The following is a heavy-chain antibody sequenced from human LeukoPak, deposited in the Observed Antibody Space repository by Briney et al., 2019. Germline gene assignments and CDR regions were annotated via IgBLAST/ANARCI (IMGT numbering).Heavy chain of an antibody. CDR1: GLTFNNYW. V-gene: IGHV3-7*01. CDR2: IKQDGSQK. D-gene: IGHD2-2*01. J-gene: IGHJ4*02. Sequence: PGRSLRLSCAASGLTFNNYWRTWVRQAPGKGLEWVANIKQDGSQKYYVDSVKGRFTISRDNAKNSVYLQMNSLRAGDTGIYSCARLGYSSSCTAYWGQEPLVPVS. CDR3: ARLGYSSSCTAY.